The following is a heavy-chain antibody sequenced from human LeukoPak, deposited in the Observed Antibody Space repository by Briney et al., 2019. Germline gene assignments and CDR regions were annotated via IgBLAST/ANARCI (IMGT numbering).Heavy chain of an antibody. CDR1: GGSITSGNYY. CDR3: ARVGYNSAFDI. Sequence: PSQTLSLTCTVSGGSITSGNYYWTWLRQHPGKGLEWLGYIYHSGGTSYNPSLKSRLTISVDTSRNQFSLKLSSVTAADTAVYYCARVGYNSAFDIWGQGTMVTVSS. D-gene: IGHD5-24*01. V-gene: IGHV4-31*03. CDR2: IYHSGGT. J-gene: IGHJ3*02.